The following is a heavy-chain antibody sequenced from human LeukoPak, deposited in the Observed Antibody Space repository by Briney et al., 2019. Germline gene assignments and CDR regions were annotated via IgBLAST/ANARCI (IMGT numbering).Heavy chain of an antibody. V-gene: IGHV3-11*01. Sequence: KSGGSPRLSCAASGFTFSDYYMTWIRQAPGKGLEWISYISGSSSSTDYADSVKGRFTISRDNARNSLYLQMNSLRAEDTAVYYCAISANGGNSFWNYWGQGTLVTVPS. D-gene: IGHD4-23*01. CDR3: AISANGGNSFWNY. CDR2: ISGSSSST. J-gene: IGHJ4*02. CDR1: GFTFSDYY.